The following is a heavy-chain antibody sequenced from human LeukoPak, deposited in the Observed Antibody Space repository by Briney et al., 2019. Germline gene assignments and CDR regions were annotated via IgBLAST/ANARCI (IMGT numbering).Heavy chain of an antibody. CDR1: GFTFSNHA. CDR3: ARTIAVAGSKPWFDP. J-gene: IGHJ5*02. V-gene: IGHV3-30*04. D-gene: IGHD6-19*01. CDR2: ISDDGSSK. Sequence: GGSLRLSCVTSGFTFSNHAMHWVRQGPGKRLEWVAVISDDGSSKFYADSVKGRFTISRDNSKNTLLLQINSLRPEDTAVYYCARTIAVAGSKPWFDPWGQGTLVTVSS.